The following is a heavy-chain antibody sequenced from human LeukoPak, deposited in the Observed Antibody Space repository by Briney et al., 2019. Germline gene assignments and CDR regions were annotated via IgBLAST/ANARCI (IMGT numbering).Heavy chain of an antibody. CDR3: ARVVYDSSGYWDSFDY. CDR1: GYTFTSYD. CDR2: MNPNSGNT. J-gene: IGHJ4*02. Sequence: APVKVSCKASGYTFTSYDINWVRQATGQGLEWMGWMNPNSGNTGYAQKFQGRVTMTRNTSISTAYMELSSLRSEDTAVYYCARVVYDSSGYWDSFDYWGQGTLVTVSS. V-gene: IGHV1-8*01. D-gene: IGHD3-22*01.